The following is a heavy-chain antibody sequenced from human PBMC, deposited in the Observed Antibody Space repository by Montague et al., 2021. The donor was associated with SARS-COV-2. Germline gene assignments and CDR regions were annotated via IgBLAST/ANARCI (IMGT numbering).Heavy chain of an antibody. Sequence: SETLSLTYTVSGGSISSSSYYWGWIRQPPGKGLEWIGSIYYSGSTYYNPSLKSRVTISVDTSKNQFSLRLSSVTAADTAVYYCARISRNSGFVGVFDIWGQGTLVTVSS. D-gene: IGHD3-22*01. V-gene: IGHV4-39*07. CDR3: ARISRNSGFVGVFDI. CDR2: IYYSGST. CDR1: GGSISSSSYY. J-gene: IGHJ3*02.